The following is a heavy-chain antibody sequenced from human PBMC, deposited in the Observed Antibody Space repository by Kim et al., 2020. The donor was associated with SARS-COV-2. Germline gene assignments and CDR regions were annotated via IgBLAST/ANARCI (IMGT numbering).Heavy chain of an antibody. CDR1: GFTVSSNY. CDR3: ARVGITMIVQPDAFDI. J-gene: IGHJ3*02. V-gene: IGHV3-53*01. D-gene: IGHD3-22*01. Sequence: GGSLRLSCAASGFTVSSNYMSWVRQAPGKGLEWVSVIYSGGSTYYADSVKGRFTISRDNSKNTLYLQMNSLRAEDTAVYYCARVGITMIVQPDAFDIWGQGTMVTVSS. CDR2: IYSGGST.